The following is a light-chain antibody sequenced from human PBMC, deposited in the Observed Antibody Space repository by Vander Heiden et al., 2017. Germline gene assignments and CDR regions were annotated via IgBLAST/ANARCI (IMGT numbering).Light chain of an antibody. V-gene: IGKV1-39*01. Sequence: DIQMTQSPSSLSASVGDRVTITCRASQSISSYLNWYQQKPGKAPKLLIYAASSLHSGVPSRFSASGSGTDFTLTISSLQPEDFATYYCQQSDSTPFTFGPGTKVDIK. CDR1: QSISSY. CDR3: QQSDSTPFT. CDR2: AAS. J-gene: IGKJ3*01.